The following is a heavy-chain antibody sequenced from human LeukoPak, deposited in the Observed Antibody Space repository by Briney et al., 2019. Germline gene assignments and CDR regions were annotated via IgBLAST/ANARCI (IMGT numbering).Heavy chain of an antibody. J-gene: IGHJ4*02. CDR1: GFTFSSCG. Sequence: PGGSLRLSCAASGFTFSSCGMNWVRQAPGKGLEWVSGISGSGGRTYYADSVKGQVTISRDSPKNTLYLQMNSLRAEDTAVYFCAKSPADYGDDLFDCWGQGTLVTVSS. V-gene: IGHV3-23*01. CDR3: AKSPADYGDDLFDC. D-gene: IGHD4-17*01. CDR2: ISGSGGRT.